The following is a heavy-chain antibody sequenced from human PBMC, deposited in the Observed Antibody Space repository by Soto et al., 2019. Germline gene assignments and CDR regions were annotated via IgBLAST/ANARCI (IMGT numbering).Heavy chain of an antibody. V-gene: IGHV1-2*04. Sequence: ASVKVSCKASGYTFTGYYMHWVRQAPGQGLEWMGWINPNSGGTNYEQKFQGWFTMTRDTSISTAYMDLSRLRSDDTAVYYCARDRGTIFGVVPSYYYYYYMDVWGKGTTVTVSS. CDR3: ARDRGTIFGVVPSYYYYYYMDV. CDR1: GYTFTGYY. J-gene: IGHJ6*03. CDR2: INPNSGGT. D-gene: IGHD3-3*01.